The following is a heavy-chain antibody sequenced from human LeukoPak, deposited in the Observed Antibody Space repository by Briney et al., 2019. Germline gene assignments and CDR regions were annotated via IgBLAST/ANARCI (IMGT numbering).Heavy chain of an antibody. J-gene: IGHJ4*02. CDR2: IYYSGST. V-gene: IGHV4-30-4*07. CDR1: GGSISSGDYS. Sequence: PSETLSLTCAVSGGSISSGDYSWSWIQQPPGKGLEWIGNIYYSGSTYYNPSLKSRVNISVDTSKNQFSLKLSSVTAADTAVYYCAREARNYYDSSGPDYWGQGTLVTVSS. D-gene: IGHD3-22*01. CDR3: AREARNYYDSSGPDY.